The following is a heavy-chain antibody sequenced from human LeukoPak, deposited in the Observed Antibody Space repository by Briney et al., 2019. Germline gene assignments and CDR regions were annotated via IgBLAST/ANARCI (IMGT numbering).Heavy chain of an antibody. J-gene: IGHJ5*02. V-gene: IGHV4-4*07. CDR2: IYTSGST. CDR3: ARDCGGSCYSGGVWFDP. Sequence: SETLSLTCTVSGGSISSYYWSWIRQPAGKGLEWIGRIYTSGSTNYNPSLKSRVTMSVDTSKNQFSLKLRSVTAADTAVYYCARDCGGSCYSGGVWFDPWGQGTLVIVSS. CDR1: GGSISSYY. D-gene: IGHD2-15*01.